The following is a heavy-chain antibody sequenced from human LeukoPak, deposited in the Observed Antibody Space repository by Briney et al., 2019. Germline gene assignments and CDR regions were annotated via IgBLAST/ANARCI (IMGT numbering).Heavy chain of an antibody. D-gene: IGHD3-16*02. J-gene: IGHJ4*02. CDR1: GFTFSSYA. Sequence: PGGSLRLSCAASGFTFSSYAMSWVRQAPGKGLEWVTGISGSGGSTYYADSVKGRFTISRDNSKNTLYLQMNSLSAEDTAVYYCAEGGGVIHHIDYWGQGALVTVSS. CDR2: ISGSGGST. CDR3: AEGGGVIHHIDY. V-gene: IGHV3-23*01.